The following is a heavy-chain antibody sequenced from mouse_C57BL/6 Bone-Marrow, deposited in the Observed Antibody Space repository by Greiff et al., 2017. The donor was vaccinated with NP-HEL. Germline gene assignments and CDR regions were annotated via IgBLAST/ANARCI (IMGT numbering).Heavy chain of an antibody. V-gene: IGHV1S126*01. CDR3: ARSGYDEYYAMDY. CDR2: IDPSDSET. CDR1: GYSFTSYW. J-gene: IGHJ4*01. D-gene: IGHD2-2*01. Sequence: VKLVESGPQLVRPGASVKISCKASGYSFTSYWMHWVKQRPGQGLEWIGMIDPSDSETRLNQKFKDKATLTVDKSSSTAYMQLSSPTSEDSAVYYCARSGYDEYYAMDYWGQGTSVTVSS.